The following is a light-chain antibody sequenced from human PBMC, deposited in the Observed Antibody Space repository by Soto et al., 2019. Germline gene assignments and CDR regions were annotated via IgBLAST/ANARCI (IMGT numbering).Light chain of an antibody. CDR1: SNDIGGYNY. CDR3: SSFTVASPL. Sequence: QSALTQPASMSGSPGQSVTISCAGTSNDIGGYNYVSWYQHHPGTAHKLIIYDVSSRPSGVSHRVSGSKSGNTASLTISGLQAEDEADYYCSSFTVASPLFGTGTKLTVL. V-gene: IGLV2-14*01. CDR2: DVS. J-gene: IGLJ1*01.